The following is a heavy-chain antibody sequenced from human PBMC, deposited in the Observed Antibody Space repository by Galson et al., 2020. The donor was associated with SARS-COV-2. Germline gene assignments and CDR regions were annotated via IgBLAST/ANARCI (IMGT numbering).Heavy chain of an antibody. CDR3: ATQRSCTSRG. Sequence: GGSLRLSCAASGFTFSSCVMNWVRQAPGKGLEWVSGISGSDTTYYADSVKGRFTISRDNSKNTLYLQMNSLRAEDTAVYYCATQRSCTSRGWGQGTLVIVSS. CDR1: GFTFSSCV. V-gene: IGHV3-23*01. CDR2: ISGSDTT. J-gene: IGHJ4*02. D-gene: IGHD2-2*01.